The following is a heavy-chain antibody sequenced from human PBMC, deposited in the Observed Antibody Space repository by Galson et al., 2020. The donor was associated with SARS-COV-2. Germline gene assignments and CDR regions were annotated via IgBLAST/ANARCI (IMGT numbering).Heavy chain of an antibody. V-gene: IGHV3-23*01. Sequence: WGSLRLSCAASGFTFSSYAINWLRQAPGKGLEWVSGISGSGSATYYAGSVKGRFTISRDNSQNTLYLQMNGLRAEDTAIYYCAKRHRDSSGFDYWGQGARVTVSS. J-gene: IGHJ4*02. CDR3: AKRHRDSSGFDY. CDR1: GFTFSSYA. D-gene: IGHD3-22*01. CDR2: ISGSGSAT.